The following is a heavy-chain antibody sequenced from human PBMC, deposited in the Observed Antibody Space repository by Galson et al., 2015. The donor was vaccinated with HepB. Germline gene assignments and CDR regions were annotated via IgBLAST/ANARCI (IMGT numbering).Heavy chain of an antibody. CDR1: GFTFSSYW. CDR3: ARVAAAASKPLGAFDI. J-gene: IGHJ3*02. Sequence: SLRLSCAASGFTFSSYWMSWVRQAPGKGLEWVANIKQDGSEKYYVDSVKGRFTISRVNAKNSLYLQMNSLRAEDTAVYYCARVAAAASKPLGAFDIWGQGTMVTVSS. V-gene: IGHV3-7*03. CDR2: IKQDGSEK. D-gene: IGHD6-13*01.